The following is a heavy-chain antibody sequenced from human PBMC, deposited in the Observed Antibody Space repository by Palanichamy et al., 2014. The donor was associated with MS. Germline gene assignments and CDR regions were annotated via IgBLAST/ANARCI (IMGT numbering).Heavy chain of an antibody. CDR2: INPAFYSS. V-gene: IGHV1-46*01. Sequence: QVQFVQSGAEVKQPGASVKLSCETSGYTFSNHNIHWVRQAPGQGLEWMGMINPAFYSSTYAQKFQGRITMTADRSTRTIYMDLRSLRSEDTAVYFCARGNSSSAFDYWGQGTLVTVSS. J-gene: IGHJ4*02. D-gene: IGHD2-2*01. CDR1: GYTFSNHN. CDR3: ARGNSSSAFDY.